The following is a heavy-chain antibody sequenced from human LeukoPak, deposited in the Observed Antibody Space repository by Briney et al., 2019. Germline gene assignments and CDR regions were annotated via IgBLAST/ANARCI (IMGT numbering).Heavy chain of an antibody. J-gene: IGHJ4*02. V-gene: IGHV3-30-3*01. Sequence: PGGSLRLSCAAPGVTFSNYAMHWDRQAPGKGLESVAVISYDGSNKYYADSVKGRFTISRDNSKNTLYLQMNSLRAEDTAVYYCAKDGPPVAFDYWGQGTLVTVSS. CDR2: ISYDGSNK. D-gene: IGHD3/OR15-3a*01. CDR3: AKDGPPVAFDY. CDR1: GVTFSNYA.